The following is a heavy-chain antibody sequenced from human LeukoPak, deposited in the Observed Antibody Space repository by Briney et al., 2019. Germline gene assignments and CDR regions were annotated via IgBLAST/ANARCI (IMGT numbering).Heavy chain of an antibody. D-gene: IGHD3-3*01. CDR1: GFTFSSYA. CDR2: ISYDGSNK. J-gene: IGHJ4*02. CDR3: ARDRSRFLEWLPPLNFDY. V-gene: IGHV3-30-3*01. Sequence: GRSLRLSCVAPGFTFSSYAMHWVRQAPGKGLEWVALISYDGSNKYYADSVKGRFTISRDNSKNTLYLQMNSLRAEDTAVYYCARDRSRFLEWLPPLNFDYWGQGTLVSVSS.